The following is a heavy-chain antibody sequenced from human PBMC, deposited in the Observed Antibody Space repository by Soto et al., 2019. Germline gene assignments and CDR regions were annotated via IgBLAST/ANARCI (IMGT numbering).Heavy chain of an antibody. CDR2: ITWNSGDI. Sequence: GGSLRLSCAASEFTFEDYAMHWVRQAPGKGLEWVSGITWNSGDIGYADSVKGRFTISRDNAKNSLYLQMNSLRIEGTALYYCVKAAYYDFWSGYSYFDYWGQGTPVTVSS. CDR3: VKAAYYDFWSGYSYFDY. CDR1: EFTFEDYA. D-gene: IGHD3-3*01. J-gene: IGHJ4*02. V-gene: IGHV3-9*01.